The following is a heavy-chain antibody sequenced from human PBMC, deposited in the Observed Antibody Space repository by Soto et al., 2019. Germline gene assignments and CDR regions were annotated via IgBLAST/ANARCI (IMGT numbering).Heavy chain of an antibody. CDR2: ISYSSSYI. CDR1: GFTFTDYS. J-gene: IGHJ4*02. D-gene: IGHD6-19*01. V-gene: IGHV3-21*01. Sequence: EVQLVESGGGLVKPGGSLRLCCAASGFTFTDYSMNWVRQAPGKGLEWVSSISYSSSYIYYADSVKGRFTISRDNAKNSLYLQMNSLRAEDTAVYYCVRGQQWPDYWGQGTLVTVSS. CDR3: VRGQQWPDY.